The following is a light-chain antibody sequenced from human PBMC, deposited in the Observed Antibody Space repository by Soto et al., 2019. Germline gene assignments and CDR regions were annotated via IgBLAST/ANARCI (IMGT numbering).Light chain of an antibody. J-gene: IGKJ1*01. CDR3: QDYGTSAPWT. Sequence: EVVLTQSPGTLSFSPGERATLSCRASQNIRGNELAWYQQKPGQAPRLLIYRGSSRATGIPDRFSGRGSGTDFTPTISRLEPEDFAVYYCQDYGTSAPWTFGQGTKVEIK. V-gene: IGKV3-20*01. CDR1: QNIRGNE. CDR2: RGS.